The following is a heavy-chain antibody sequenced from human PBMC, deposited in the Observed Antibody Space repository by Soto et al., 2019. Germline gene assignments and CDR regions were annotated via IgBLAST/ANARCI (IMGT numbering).Heavy chain of an antibody. CDR2: ISGSGGST. CDR3: AKVRADYYDSSGPSDY. V-gene: IGHV3-23*01. Sequence: EVQLLESGGGLVQPGGSLRLSCAASGFTFSSYAMSWVRQAPGKGLEWASVISGSGGSTYYADSVKGRFTISRDNSKNMLYLQMNSLRAEDTAVYYCAKVRADYYDSSGPSDYWGQGTLVTVSS. J-gene: IGHJ4*02. D-gene: IGHD3-22*01. CDR1: GFTFSSYA.